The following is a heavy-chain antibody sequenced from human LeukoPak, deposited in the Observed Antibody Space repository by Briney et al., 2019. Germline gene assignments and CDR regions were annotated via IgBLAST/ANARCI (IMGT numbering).Heavy chain of an antibody. J-gene: IGHJ6*03. CDR1: NGSMNSGGYY. CDR2: IYYSGST. D-gene: IGHD3-10*01. CDR3: ARVIYMGSMYYYYYYMDV. V-gene: IGHV4-39*07. Sequence: SQTLSLTCTVSNGSMNSGGYYWSWIRQHPGKGLEWIGSIYYSGSTYYNPSLKSRVTISVDTSKNQFSLKLSSVTAADAAVYYCARVIYMGSMYYYYYYMDVWGKGTTVTVSS.